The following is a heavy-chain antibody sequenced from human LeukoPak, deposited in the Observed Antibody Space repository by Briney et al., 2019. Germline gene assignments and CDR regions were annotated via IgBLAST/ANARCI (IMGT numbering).Heavy chain of an antibody. Sequence: GGSLRLSCAASGFTFSSYSLNWVRQAPGKGLEWVSYISPSSSSTYYADSVKGRFTISRDNARNSLYLQMNSLSTEDTALYYCARDAASGNNWFDPWGQGTLVTVSS. CDR2: ISPSSSST. CDR1: GFTFSSYS. J-gene: IGHJ5*02. D-gene: IGHD3-3*01. V-gene: IGHV3-48*01. CDR3: ARDAASGNNWFDP.